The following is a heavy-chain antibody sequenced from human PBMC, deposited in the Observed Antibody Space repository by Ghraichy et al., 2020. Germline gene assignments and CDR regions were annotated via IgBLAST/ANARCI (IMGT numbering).Heavy chain of an antibody. CDR1: GGSISSGGYS. J-gene: IGHJ4*02. Sequence: SQTLSLTCAVSGGSISSGGYSWSWIRQPPGKGLEWIGYIYHSGTTYYNPSLKSRVTISVDRSKNQFSLKLSSVTAADTAVYYCARYAYYFDYWGQGTLVTVSS. CDR2: IYHSGTT. CDR3: ARYAYYFDY. V-gene: IGHV4-30-2*01.